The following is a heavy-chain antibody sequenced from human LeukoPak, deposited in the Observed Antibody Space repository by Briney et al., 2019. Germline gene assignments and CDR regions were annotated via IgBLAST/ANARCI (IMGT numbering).Heavy chain of an antibody. CDR2: ISSSGSTI. D-gene: IGHD2-21*02. V-gene: IGHV3-48*03. CDR1: GFTFSSYE. J-gene: IGHJ4*02. Sequence: GGSLRLSCAASGFTFSSYEVNWVRQAPGKGLEWVSYISSSGSTIYYADSVKGRFTISRDNAKNSLYLQMNSLRAEDTAVYYCASMADGMVVTASFDYWGQGTLVTVSS. CDR3: ASMADGMVVTASFDY.